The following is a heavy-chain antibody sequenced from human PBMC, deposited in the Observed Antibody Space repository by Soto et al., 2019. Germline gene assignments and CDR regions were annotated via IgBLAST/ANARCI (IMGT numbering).Heavy chain of an antibody. CDR2: INAGNGNT. V-gene: IGHV1-3*01. CDR1: GYTFTSYA. D-gene: IGHD6-13*01. CDR3: ARIAAAGPHFDY. Sequence: QVQLVQSGAEVKKPGASVKVSCKASGYTFTSYAMHWVRQAPGQRLEWMGWINAGNGNTKYSQKFRGRVTITRDTSASTAYMELSSLRSEDTAVYYCARIAAAGPHFDYWGQGTLVTVSS. J-gene: IGHJ4*02.